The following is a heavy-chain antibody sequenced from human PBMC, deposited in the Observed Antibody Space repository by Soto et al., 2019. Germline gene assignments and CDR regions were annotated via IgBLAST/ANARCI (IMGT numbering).Heavy chain of an antibody. CDR1: GFTFSGYW. V-gene: IGHV3-7*05. CDR3: AREAV. CDR2: IKQDGSEQ. Sequence: EVQLVESGGGLVQPGGSLRLSCAASGFTFSGYWMSWVRQAPGKGLEWVANIKQDGSEQFYVDSVKGRFTISRDNAKNSLYLQMYSLRAEDTAVYYCAREAVWVQGTTVTVSS. J-gene: IGHJ6*02.